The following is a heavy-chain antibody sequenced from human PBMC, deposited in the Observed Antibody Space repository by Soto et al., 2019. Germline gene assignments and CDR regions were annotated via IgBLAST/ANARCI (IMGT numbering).Heavy chain of an antibody. CDR3: GGGSSGWYSAVDF. J-gene: IGHJ4*02. V-gene: IGHV3-13*05. CDR1: GFTFSNYD. CDR2: IGTTGDP. Sequence: GGSLRLSCAASGFTFSNYDMHWFRQTTVKGLEWVSAIGTTGDPYYPGSVKGRFTISRDNAKNSLYLQMNSLTVEDTGVYFCGGGSSGWYSAVDFWCQGTLVTVSS. D-gene: IGHD6-19*01.